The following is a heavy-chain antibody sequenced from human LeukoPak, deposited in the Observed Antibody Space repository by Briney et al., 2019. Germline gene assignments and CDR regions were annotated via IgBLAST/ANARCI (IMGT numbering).Heavy chain of an antibody. J-gene: IGHJ4*02. V-gene: IGHV3-30*18. CDR1: GFTFSSYG. CDR3: AKDGGAARYYFDY. D-gene: IGHD3-16*01. CDR2: ISYDGSNK. Sequence: GGSLRLSCAASGFTFSSYGMHWVRQAPGKGLEWVAVISYDGSNKYYADSVKGRFTMSRDNSKNTLYLQMNSLRAEDTAVYYCAKDGGAARYYFDYWGQGTLVTVSS.